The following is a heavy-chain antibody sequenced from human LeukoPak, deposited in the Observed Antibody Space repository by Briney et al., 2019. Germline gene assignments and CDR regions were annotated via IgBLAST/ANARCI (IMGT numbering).Heavy chain of an antibody. CDR3: AGLYSGSYYQYFQH. V-gene: IGHV4-39*01. D-gene: IGHD1-26*01. CDR2: IYYSGST. J-gene: IGHJ1*01. Sequence: SETLSLTCTVSGGSISSSSYYWGWIRQPPGKGLEWIGSIYYSGSTYYNPSLKGRVTISADTSKNQFSLKLSSVTAADTAVYYCAGLYSGSYYQYFQHWGQGTLVTVSS. CDR1: GGSISSSSYY.